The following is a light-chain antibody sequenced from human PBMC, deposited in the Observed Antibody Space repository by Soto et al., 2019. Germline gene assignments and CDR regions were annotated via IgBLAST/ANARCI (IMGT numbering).Light chain of an antibody. CDR2: DVT. J-gene: IGLJ3*02. V-gene: IGLV2-11*01. CDR3: CSYAGSYSWV. Sequence: QSVLTQPRSVSGSPGQSVTISCTGTSSNVGGYSYVSWYQQHPGIAPQLIIYDVTQRPSGVPDRFSGSKSGNTASLTISGLQAEDEADYYCCSYAGSYSWVFGGGTKVTVL. CDR1: SSNVGGYSY.